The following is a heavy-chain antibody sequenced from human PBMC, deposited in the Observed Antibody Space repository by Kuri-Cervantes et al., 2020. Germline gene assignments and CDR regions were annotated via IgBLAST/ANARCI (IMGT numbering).Heavy chain of an antibody. J-gene: IGHJ3*02. Sequence: LSLTCAASGFTFDDYAMHWVRQAPGKGLEWVSLITWDGFSTHYADSVKGRFAISRDNSRSSLYLQMNSLRAEDTAVYYCARVSGLLWFGEPARLDAFDIWGQGTMVTVSS. V-gene: IGHV3-43D*04. D-gene: IGHD3-10*01. CDR3: ARVSGLLWFGEPARLDAFDI. CDR1: GFTFDDYA. CDR2: ITWDGFST.